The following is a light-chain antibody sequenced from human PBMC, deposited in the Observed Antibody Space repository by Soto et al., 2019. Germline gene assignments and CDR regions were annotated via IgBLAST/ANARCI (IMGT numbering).Light chain of an antibody. CDR1: SSDVGSYNL. Sequence: QSALTQPASVSGSPGQSITISCTGTSSDVGSYNLVSWYQQHPGKAPKLMIYEVTKRPSGVSNRFSGSKSGNTASLTISGRQAEDEDDDYCCSYAGSSTRYVFGTGTKLTVL. CDR3: CSYAGSSTRYV. V-gene: IGLV2-23*02. J-gene: IGLJ1*01. CDR2: EVT.